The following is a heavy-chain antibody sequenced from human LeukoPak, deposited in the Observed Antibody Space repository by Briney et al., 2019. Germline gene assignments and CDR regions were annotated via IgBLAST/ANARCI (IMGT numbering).Heavy chain of an antibody. Sequence: TGGSLRLSCAASGFTFSSYSMTWVRQAPGKGLEWVSSISSSSSYIYYADSVKGRFTISRDNAKNSLYLQMNSLRAEDTAVYYCARDGIDIVVVPAAISRYYYGMDVWGQGTTVTVSS. V-gene: IGHV3-21*01. J-gene: IGHJ6*02. D-gene: IGHD2-2*01. CDR3: ARDGIDIVVVPAAISRYYYGMDV. CDR1: GFTFSSYS. CDR2: ISSSSSYI.